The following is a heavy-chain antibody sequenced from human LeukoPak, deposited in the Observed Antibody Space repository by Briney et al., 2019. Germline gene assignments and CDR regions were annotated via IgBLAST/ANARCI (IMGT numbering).Heavy chain of an antibody. J-gene: IGHJ4*02. Sequence: GGSLRLSCAASGFTFSSNYMSWVRQAPGKGLEWGSVIYSGGSTYYTDSVKGRFTISRDNSKNTMYLQMNSLRAEDTAVYYCAGASAAGFEGLDYWGQGTLFTVSS. CDR1: GFTFSSNY. V-gene: IGHV3-53*01. D-gene: IGHD6-13*01. CDR3: AGASAAGFEGLDY. CDR2: IYSGGST.